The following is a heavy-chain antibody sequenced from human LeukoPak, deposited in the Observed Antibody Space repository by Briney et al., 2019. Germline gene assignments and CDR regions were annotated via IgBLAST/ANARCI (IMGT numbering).Heavy chain of an antibody. V-gene: IGHV3-74*03. CDR3: ARDYYDSRGYYSAAFDY. D-gene: IGHD3-22*01. J-gene: IGHJ4*02. CDR1: GFTFSNYW. CDR2: ISSDGTIT. Sequence: GGSLRLSCAASGFTFSNYWMHWVRQAPGKGLEWVSRISSDGTITTYAGSVKGRFTISRDNAKNTLYLQMNSLRAEDTAVYYCARDYYDSRGYYSAAFDYWGQGTQVTVSS.